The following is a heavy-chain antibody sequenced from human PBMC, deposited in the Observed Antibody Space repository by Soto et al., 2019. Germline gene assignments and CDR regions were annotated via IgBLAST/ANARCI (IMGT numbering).Heavy chain of an antibody. CDR3: ARVMKGPMIREYYFDY. CDR2: INAGNGNT. Sequence: GASVKVSCKASGYTFTSYAMHWVRQAPGQRLEWMGWINAGNGNTKYSQKFQGRVTITRDTSASTAYMELSSLRAEDTAVYYCARVMKGPMIREYYFDYWGQGTLVTVSS. J-gene: IGHJ4*02. D-gene: IGHD3-10*01. CDR1: GYTFTSYA. V-gene: IGHV1-3*01.